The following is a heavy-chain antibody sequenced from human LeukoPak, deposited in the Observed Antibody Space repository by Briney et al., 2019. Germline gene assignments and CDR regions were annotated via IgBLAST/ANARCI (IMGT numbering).Heavy chain of an antibody. D-gene: IGHD4-17*01. J-gene: IGHJ5*02. CDR3: ARDESYGDYNNWFDP. CDR2: ISAYNGNT. CDR1: GYTFTSYG. V-gene: IGHV1-18*01. Sequence: ASVKVSCKAPGYTFTSYGISWVRQAPGQGLEWMGWISAYNGNTNYAQKLQGRVTMTTDTSTSTAYMELRSLRSDDTAVYYCARDESYGDYNNWFDPWGQGTLVTVSS.